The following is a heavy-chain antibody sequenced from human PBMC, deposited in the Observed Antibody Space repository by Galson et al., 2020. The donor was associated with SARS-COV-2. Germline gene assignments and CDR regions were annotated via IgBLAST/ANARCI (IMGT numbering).Heavy chain of an antibody. CDR2: INQSGTT. CDR3: ARIYQQQKLPGHGD. Sequence: SETLSLTCALKGGSFNTFYWSWVRQSPGKGLEWIGDINQSGTTNYSPSLKSRVTISVDPSKSQFSLDLTSVTAADMAVYYCARIYQQQKLPGHGDWGQGTLVTVSS. D-gene: IGHD3-3*02. V-gene: IGHV4-34*01. CDR1: GGSFNTFY. J-gene: IGHJ4*02.